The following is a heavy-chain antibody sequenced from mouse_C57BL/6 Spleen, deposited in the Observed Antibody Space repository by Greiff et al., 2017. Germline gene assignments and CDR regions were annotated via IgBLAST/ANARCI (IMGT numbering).Heavy chain of an antibody. D-gene: IGHD1-1*01. CDR1: GYTFTSYW. CDR3: ARRGGYYGSSYGYAMDY. J-gene: IGHJ4*01. CDR2: IDPSDSYT. V-gene: IGHV1-69*01. Sequence: QVQLQQSGAELVMPGASVKLSCKASGYTFTSYWMHWVKQRPGQGLEWIGEIDPSDSYTNYNQKFKGKSTLTVDKSSSTAYMQLSSLTSEDSAVYYCARRGGYYGSSYGYAMDYWGQGTSVTVSS.